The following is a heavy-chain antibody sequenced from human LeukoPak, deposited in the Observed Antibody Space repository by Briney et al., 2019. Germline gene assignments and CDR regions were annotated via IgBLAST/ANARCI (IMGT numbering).Heavy chain of an antibody. CDR2: TWYDGSNK. J-gene: IGHJ4*02. V-gene: IGHV3-30*02. Sequence: GGSLRLSCAASGFTFSSYGMHWVRQAPGKGLEWVAFTWYDGSNKYHADFVKGRFTISRDNSKNTLYLQMSSLRAEDTAVYCCAKDGGGSYFDYWGQGTLVTVSS. CDR3: AKDGGGSYFDY. CDR1: GFTFSSYG. D-gene: IGHD1-26*01.